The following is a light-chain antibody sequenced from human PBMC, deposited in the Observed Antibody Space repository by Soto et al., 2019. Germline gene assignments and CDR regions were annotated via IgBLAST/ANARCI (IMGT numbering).Light chain of an antibody. Sequence: QSVPTQPPSASRTPGQSDTNSRTASNSDGGGYDYVSWYQQHPAKAPKLLVYEVTKRPSGVPDRFSVSKSGNTATLTVSGLQPEDEADYYCSLYAGTSIFYGFGGGTQVTVL. CDR1: NSDGGGYDY. CDR3: SLYAGTSIFYG. J-gene: IGLJ1*01. CDR2: EVT. V-gene: IGLV2-8*01.